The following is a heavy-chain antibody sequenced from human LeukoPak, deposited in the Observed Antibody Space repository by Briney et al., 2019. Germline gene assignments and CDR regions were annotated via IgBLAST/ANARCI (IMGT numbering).Heavy chain of an antibody. D-gene: IGHD3-3*01. CDR1: GFTFSSYE. CDR3: ARGALEWLLSYYFDY. V-gene: IGHV3-48*03. Sequence: GGSLRLSCAASGFTFSSYEMNWVRQAPGKGLEWVSYISSSGSTIYYADSVKGRFTIPRDNAKNSLYLQMNSLRAEDTAVYYCARGALEWLLSYYFDYWGQGTLVTVSS. J-gene: IGHJ4*02. CDR2: ISSSGSTI.